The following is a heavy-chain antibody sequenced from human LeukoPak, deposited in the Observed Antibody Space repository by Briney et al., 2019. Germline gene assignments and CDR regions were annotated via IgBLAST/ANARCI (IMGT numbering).Heavy chain of an antibody. J-gene: IGHJ4*02. CDR2: IYWNDDK. Sequence: SGPTLVKPTQTLTLTCTFSGFSLSTSGVGVGWIRQPPGKALEWLALIYWNDDKRYSPSLKGRLTITKDTSKNQVVLTMTNMDPVDTATYYCAHTTTVVTVDYWGQGTLVTVSS. D-gene: IGHD4-23*01. CDR1: GFSLSTSGVG. V-gene: IGHV2-5*01. CDR3: AHTTTVVTVDY.